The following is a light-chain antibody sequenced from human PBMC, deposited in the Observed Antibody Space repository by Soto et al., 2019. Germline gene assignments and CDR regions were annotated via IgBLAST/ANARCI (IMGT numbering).Light chain of an antibody. CDR3: SSYAGSNNLGV. J-gene: IGLJ2*01. CDR1: SSDVGAYDY. CDR2: EIN. Sequence: QSALTQPPSASGSPGQSVTISCTGTSSDVGAYDYVSWYQQHPGKAPKLMIYEINKRPSGVPDRFSGSKSGNTASLTVSGLQAEDEADYYCSSYAGSNNLGVFGRGTKLTVL. V-gene: IGLV2-8*01.